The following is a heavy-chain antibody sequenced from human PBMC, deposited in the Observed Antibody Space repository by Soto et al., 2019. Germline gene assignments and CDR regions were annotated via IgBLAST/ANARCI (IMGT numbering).Heavy chain of an antibody. CDR2: IKSKTDGGTT. CDR3: TTGLAAAGTNY. V-gene: IGHV3-15*01. D-gene: IGHD6-13*01. Sequence: GSLRLSCAASGLTFSDRYMDWVRQAPGKGLEWVGRIKSKTDGGTTDFAAPVKGRFTISRDDSKNTVYLQMNSLKIEDTAVYYCTTGLAAAGTNYWGQGTLVTVSS. J-gene: IGHJ4*02. CDR1: GLTFSDRY.